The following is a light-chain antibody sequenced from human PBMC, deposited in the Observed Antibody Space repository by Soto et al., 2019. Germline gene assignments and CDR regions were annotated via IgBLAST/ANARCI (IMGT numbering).Light chain of an antibody. J-gene: IGKJ1*01. V-gene: IGKV3-20*01. Sequence: EIVLTQSPGTLSLSPGERATLSCRASQSISSTYLGWYQQTPGQAPRLLIYGASSRATGIPDRFSGSGSGTDFTLTISRLEPEDFVVYYCEHYGSSPGTFGQGTKVEIK. CDR3: EHYGSSPGT. CDR2: GAS. CDR1: QSISSTY.